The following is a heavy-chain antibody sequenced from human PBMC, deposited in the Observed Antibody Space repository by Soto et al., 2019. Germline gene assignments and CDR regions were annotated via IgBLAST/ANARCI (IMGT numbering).Heavy chain of an antibody. CDR3: AREPRYNWNYGRWFDP. Sequence: SETLSLTCTVSGGSISSYYWSWIRQPPGKGLEWIGYIYYSGSTNYNPSLKSRVTISVDTSKNQFSLKLSSVTAADTAVYYCAREPRYNWNYGRWFDPLGQGTLVTVSS. V-gene: IGHV4-59*01. CDR1: GGSISSYY. D-gene: IGHD1-7*01. J-gene: IGHJ5*02. CDR2: IYYSGST.